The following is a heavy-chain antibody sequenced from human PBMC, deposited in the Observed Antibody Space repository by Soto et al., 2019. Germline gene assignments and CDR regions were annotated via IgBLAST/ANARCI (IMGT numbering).Heavy chain of an antibody. D-gene: IGHD6-19*01. CDR3: ARGMGVAGRRYYFDY. Sequence: EVQLVESGGDLVQPGGSLRLSCAASGFTFSSYSMNWVRQAPGKGLEWVSSISSSSSYIYYADSVKGRFTISRDNAKNSLYLQMNSLRAEDTAVYYCARGMGVAGRRYYFDYWGQGTLVTVSS. CDR2: ISSSSSYI. J-gene: IGHJ4*02. CDR1: GFTFSSYS. V-gene: IGHV3-21*01.